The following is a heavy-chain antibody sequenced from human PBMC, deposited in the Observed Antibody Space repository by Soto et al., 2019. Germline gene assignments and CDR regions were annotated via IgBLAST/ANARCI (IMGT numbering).Heavy chain of an antibody. Sequence: PXVSLRLSCEASGFTFSDFWMSWVRQAPGKGLEWVANIKGDGSEKRYVDSVRGRFTISRDNAKNSVYLQMDSLRADDTALYYCGRDEVRNGVGVWGQGIKVTVSS. CDR2: IKGDGSEK. CDR1: GFTFSDFW. V-gene: IGHV3-7*01. J-gene: IGHJ6*02. CDR3: GRDEVRNGVGV.